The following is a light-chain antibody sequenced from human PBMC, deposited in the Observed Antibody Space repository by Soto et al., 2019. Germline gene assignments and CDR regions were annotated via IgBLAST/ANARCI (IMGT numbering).Light chain of an antibody. CDR1: QGISTY. V-gene: IGKV1-27*01. CDR3: QQYINYWT. Sequence: DIHLTQSPCSLSASVGDRVTITCRVSQGISTYLNWYRQKPGKVPNLLIYSASNLQSGVPSRFSGSGSGTDFTLTVSSLQPEDVATSYGQQYINYWTFGQGTKVDIK. CDR2: SAS. J-gene: IGKJ1*01.